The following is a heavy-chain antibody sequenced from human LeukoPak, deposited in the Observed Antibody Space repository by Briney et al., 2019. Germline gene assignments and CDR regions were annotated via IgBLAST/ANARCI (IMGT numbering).Heavy chain of an antibody. D-gene: IGHD6-19*01. CDR1: GFTFSHYW. J-gene: IGHJ4*02. CDR2: INSDGNST. CDR3: GRISSGWYSPFDY. V-gene: IGHV3-74*01. Sequence: GGPLRLPCAASGFTFSHYWIHWVRQAPGKGLVWVSRINSDGNSTNYADSVKGRFTISRDNAKNTLYLQMNSLRAGDTAVYYCGRISSGWYSPFDYWGQGTLVTVSS.